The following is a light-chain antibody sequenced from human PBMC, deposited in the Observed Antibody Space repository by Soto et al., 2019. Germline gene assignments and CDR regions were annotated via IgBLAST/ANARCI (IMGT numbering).Light chain of an antibody. CDR3: QQYDDWPET. V-gene: IGKV3-15*01. CDR1: QSVSSY. CDR2: DAS. J-gene: IGKJ1*01. Sequence: EKVMTQSPATLSVSPGERATLSCRVSQSVSSYLAWYQQKPGQAPRLLIYDASTRATGVPARFSGSGSGTEFTLTISSLQSEDLAVYYCQQYDDWPETFGQGTKVEIK.